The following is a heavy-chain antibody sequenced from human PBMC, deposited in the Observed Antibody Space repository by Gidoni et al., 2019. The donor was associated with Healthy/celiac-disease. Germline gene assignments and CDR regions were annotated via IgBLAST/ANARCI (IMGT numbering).Heavy chain of an antibody. CDR1: RFTFRRYG. Sequence: QVQLVESGGGVVQPGRSLRLSCAASRFTFRRYGMHWVRQAPGKGLEWVAVIWYDGSNKYYADSVKDRFTISRDNSKNTLYLQMNSLRAEDTAVYYCAREISYSSGWELDYWGQGTLVTVSS. CDR3: AREISYSSGWELDY. J-gene: IGHJ4*02. V-gene: IGHV3-33*01. D-gene: IGHD6-19*01. CDR2: IWYDGSNK.